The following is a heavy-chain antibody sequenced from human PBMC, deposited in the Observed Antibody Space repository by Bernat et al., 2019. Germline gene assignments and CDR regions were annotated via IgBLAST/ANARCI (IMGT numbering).Heavy chain of an antibody. CDR2: ISGSGGST. CDR3: AKGHIVGVPAASLDY. J-gene: IGHJ4*02. D-gene: IGHD2-2*01. Sequence: EVQLLESGGGLVQPGGSLRLSCAASGFTFSSYAISWVRQAPGKGLEWVSAISGSGGSTYYADSVKGRFTISRDSTKNTLYLQMNSLRAEDTAVHYCAKGHIVGVPAASLDYWGQGTLVTVSS. CDR1: GFTFSSYA. V-gene: IGHV3-23*01.